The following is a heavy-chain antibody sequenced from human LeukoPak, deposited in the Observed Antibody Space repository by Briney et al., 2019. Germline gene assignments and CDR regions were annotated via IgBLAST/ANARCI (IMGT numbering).Heavy chain of an antibody. V-gene: IGHV3-23*01. D-gene: IGHD4-17*01. CDR2: IGGSGAST. J-gene: IGHJ3*02. CDR3: ARLYGPDAFDI. Sequence: PGGSLRLSCAASGFTFSSYAMSWVRQAPGKGLEWVSFIGGSGASTYYVDSVKGRFTISRDNSKNTLYLQMNSLRAEDTAVYYCARLYGPDAFDIWGQGTMVTVSS. CDR1: GFTFSSYA.